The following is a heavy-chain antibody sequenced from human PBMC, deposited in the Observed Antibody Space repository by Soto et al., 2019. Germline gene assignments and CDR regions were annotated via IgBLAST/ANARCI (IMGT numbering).Heavy chain of an antibody. CDR1: GFTFASYV. Sequence: GGSLRLSCAGSGFTFASYVMTWVRQAPGKGLEWVSSISATGGSTYYADSVKGRFTISRDNAKNSLYLQMNSLRAEDTAVYYCARDQYYYDSSGYSSGVDYWGQGTLVTVSS. CDR3: ARDQYYYDSSGYSSGVDY. J-gene: IGHJ4*02. CDR2: ISATGGST. V-gene: IGHV3-23*01. D-gene: IGHD3-22*01.